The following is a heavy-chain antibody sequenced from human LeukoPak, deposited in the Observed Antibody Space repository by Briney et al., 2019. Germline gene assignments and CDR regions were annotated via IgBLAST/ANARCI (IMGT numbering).Heavy chain of an antibody. D-gene: IGHD3-10*01. CDR3: ARPRSFGELPRNSFYY. CDR1: GFTFSSYA. CDR2: ISYDGSNT. J-gene: IGHJ4*02. Sequence: PGGSLRLSCAASGFTFSSYAMHWVRQAPGKGLEWVAVISYDGSNTYYADSVKGRFTISRDNSKNTLYLQMNSLRAEDTAVYYCARPRSFGELPRNSFYYWGQGTLVTVSS. V-gene: IGHV3-30*04.